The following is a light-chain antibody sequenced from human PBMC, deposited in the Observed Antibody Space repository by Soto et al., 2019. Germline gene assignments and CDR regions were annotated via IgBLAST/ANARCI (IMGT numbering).Light chain of an antibody. V-gene: IGKV3-20*01. J-gene: IGKJ1*01. CDR3: QQYGSLVT. CDR1: QSVSSSY. CDR2: GTS. Sequence: EIVLTQSPGTLSLSPGERATLSCRASQSVSSSYLAWYQHKPGRAPRLLIDGTSSRATGIPERFSGSGSGTDFAPTISRLEPEDLAEYYCQQYGSLVTFGQGTKVDI.